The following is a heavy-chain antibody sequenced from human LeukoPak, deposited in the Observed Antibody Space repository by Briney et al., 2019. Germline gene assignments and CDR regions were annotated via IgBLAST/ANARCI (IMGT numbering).Heavy chain of an antibody. CDR1: GFTFNYAW. Sequence: PGGSLRLSCAASGFTFNYAWMSWVRQAPGKGLEWVGHIKSKNDGGTTDYAAPVKGRFTISRDGSKNTLVLQMNSLKTEDTAVYYCAKHMVRGVYGMDVWGQGTTVTVSS. J-gene: IGHJ6*02. V-gene: IGHV3-15*01. D-gene: IGHD3-10*01. CDR2: IKSKNDGGTT. CDR3: AKHMVRGVYGMDV.